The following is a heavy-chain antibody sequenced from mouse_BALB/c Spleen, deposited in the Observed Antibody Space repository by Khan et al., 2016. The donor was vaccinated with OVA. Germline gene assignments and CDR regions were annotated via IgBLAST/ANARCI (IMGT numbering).Heavy chain of an antibody. CDR3: ARQPYYHYNIMDY. CDR1: GFSLTNYG. J-gene: IGHJ4*01. CDR2: IWSDGST. V-gene: IGHV2-6-1*01. D-gene: IGHD2-10*01. Sequence: VQLQESGPGLVAPSQSLSITCTISGFSLTNYGVHWLRQPPGRGLEWLVVIWSDGSTTYNSALKSRLSISKDNSKSQVFLKMNSLQTDDTAMYYCARQPYYHYNIMDYWGQGNSVTVSS.